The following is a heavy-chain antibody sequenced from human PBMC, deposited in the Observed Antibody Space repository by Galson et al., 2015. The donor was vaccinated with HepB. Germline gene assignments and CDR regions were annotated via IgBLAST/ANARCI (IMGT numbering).Heavy chain of an antibody. D-gene: IGHD3-3*01. Sequence: QSGAEVKKPGESLKISCKGSGYSFTSYWIGWVRQMPGKGLEWMGIIYPGDSDTRYSPSFQGQVTISADKSISTAYLQWSSLKASDTAMYYCAARFWSGYFVPYYFDYWGQGTLVTVSS. CDR2: IYPGDSDT. CDR1: GYSFTSYW. CDR3: AARFWSGYFVPYYFDY. J-gene: IGHJ4*02. V-gene: IGHV5-51*03.